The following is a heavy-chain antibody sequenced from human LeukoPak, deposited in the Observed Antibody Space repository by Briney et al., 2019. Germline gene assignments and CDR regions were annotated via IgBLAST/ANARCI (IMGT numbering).Heavy chain of an antibody. D-gene: IGHD2-2*02. V-gene: IGHV4-38-2*02. CDR2: VHHTGTT. CDR3: AKGIPFDF. J-gene: IGHJ4*02. Sequence: SETLSLTCSVSFPVTNGFHWAWIRQPPGKGLEFMGYVHHTGTTYYNPSLNSRVTISVDTSKYQFSLRLTSVTAADAAVYFCAKGIPFDFWGQGRLVTVSS. CDR1: FPVTNGFH.